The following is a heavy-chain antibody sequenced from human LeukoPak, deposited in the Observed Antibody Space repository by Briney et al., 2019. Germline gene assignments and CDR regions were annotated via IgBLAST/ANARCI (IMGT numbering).Heavy chain of an antibody. CDR1: GGSISSGGYY. Sequence: SQTLSLTCTVSGGSISSGGYYWSWIPQHPGKGLEGIGYIYYSGRTYYNPSLKSRVTISVDTSKSQFSLKLSSVTAADTAVYYCAREGDGYNSVWGQGTLVTVSS. V-gene: IGHV4-31*03. J-gene: IGHJ4*02. CDR3: AREGDGYNSV. D-gene: IGHD5-24*01. CDR2: IYYSGRT.